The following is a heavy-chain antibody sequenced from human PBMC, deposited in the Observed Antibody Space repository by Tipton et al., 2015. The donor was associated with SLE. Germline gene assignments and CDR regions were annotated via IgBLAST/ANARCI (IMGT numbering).Heavy chain of an antibody. V-gene: IGHV4-34*01. CDR2: INHSGST. J-gene: IGHJ4*02. Sequence: TLSLTCTVSGGSISGYYWSWIRQPPGKGLEWIGEINHSGSTNYNPSLKSRVTISVDTSKNQFSLKLSSVTAADTAVYYCAKGPSFDYWGQGTLVTVSS. CDR1: GGSISGYY. CDR3: AKGPSFDY.